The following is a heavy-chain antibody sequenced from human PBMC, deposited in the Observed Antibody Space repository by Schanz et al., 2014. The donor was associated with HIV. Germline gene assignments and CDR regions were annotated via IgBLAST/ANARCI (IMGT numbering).Heavy chain of an antibody. CDR1: GFSFDTFG. CDR2: ISYDGRNK. J-gene: IGHJ4*02. D-gene: IGHD3-22*01. V-gene: IGHV3-30*18. Sequence: QEQLVESGGGVVQPGRSLRLSCAGSGFSFDTFGIHWVRQAPGKGLEWLAVISYDGRNKKFANSVKGRFTISRDNSKNTVYLQAKSLRPEDTAVYYCAKPEYDSSGNSQSHFDYWGQGTLVTVSS. CDR3: AKPEYDSSGNSQSHFDY.